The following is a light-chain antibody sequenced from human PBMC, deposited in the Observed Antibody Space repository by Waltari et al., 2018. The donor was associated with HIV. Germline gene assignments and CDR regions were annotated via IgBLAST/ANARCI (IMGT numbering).Light chain of an antibody. CDR1: NSNIGSNP. Sequence: QSVLTQPPSASGTPGQRVTIACSGSNSNIGSNPVNWYQQLPGPAPKLLIYTSNRRPPGVPDRFSGSKAGISASLAISGLQSEDEAGYYCAAWDDGLHGWIFGGGTKLTVL. J-gene: IGLJ2*01. CDR3: AAWDDGLHGWI. V-gene: IGLV1-44*01. CDR2: TSN.